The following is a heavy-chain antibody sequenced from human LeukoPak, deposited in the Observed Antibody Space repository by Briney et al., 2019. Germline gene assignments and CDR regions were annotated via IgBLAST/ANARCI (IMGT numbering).Heavy chain of an antibody. CDR2: IYYSGST. Sequence: SETLSLTCTVSGGSISSSSYYWGWIRQPPGKGLEWIGSIYYSGSTYYNPSLKSRVTISVDTSKNQFSLKLSSVTAADTAVYYCARGVNIVGGTEGYYFDYWGQGSLVTVSS. CDR3: ARGVNIVGGTEGYYFDY. J-gene: IGHJ4*02. CDR1: GGSISSSSYY. D-gene: IGHD1-26*01. V-gene: IGHV4-39*07.